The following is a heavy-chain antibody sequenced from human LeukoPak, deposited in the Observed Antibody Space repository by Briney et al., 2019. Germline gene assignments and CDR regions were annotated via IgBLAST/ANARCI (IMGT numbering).Heavy chain of an antibody. CDR1: GYTFTSYG. J-gene: IGHJ6*02. CDR2: ISAYNGNT. D-gene: IGHD6-13*01. CDR3: ARDRSSSWYPALFYYYYYGMDV. V-gene: IGHV1-18*01. Sequence: ASVKVSCKASGYTFTSYGISWVRQAPGQGLEWMGWISAYNGNTNYAQKLQGRVTMTTDTSTSTAYMELRSLRSDDTAVYYCARDRSSSWYPALFYYYYYGMDVWGQGTTVTVSS.